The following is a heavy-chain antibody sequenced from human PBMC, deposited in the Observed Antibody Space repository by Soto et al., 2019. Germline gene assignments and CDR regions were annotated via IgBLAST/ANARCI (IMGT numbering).Heavy chain of an antibody. V-gene: IGHV3-30-3*01. CDR3: ARPAATVIFYSGMDV. Sequence: GGSLRLSCAASGFTFSDYAMHWVRQAPGKGLEWVAIISFDGSNEHYADPVQGRFTISRGNSENTLYLQMNSLRADDTAVYYCARPAATVIFYSGMDVWGQGTTVTVSS. CDR1: GFTFSDYA. CDR2: ISFDGSNE. J-gene: IGHJ6*02. D-gene: IGHD4-17*01.